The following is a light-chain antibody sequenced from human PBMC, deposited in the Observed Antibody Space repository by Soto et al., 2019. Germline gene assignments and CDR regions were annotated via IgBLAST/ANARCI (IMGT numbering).Light chain of an antibody. CDR3: QQYGSSPPIT. CDR1: QSISSTY. J-gene: IGKJ5*01. CDR2: GAS. V-gene: IGKV3-20*01. Sequence: EIVLTQSPGTLSLSPGERATLSCRASQSISSTYLAWYQQKPGQSPRLLIYGASSRATGIPDRFGGSGSGTDVTLTISKLEPEDFAVYYCQQYGSSPPITFGQGTRLEIK.